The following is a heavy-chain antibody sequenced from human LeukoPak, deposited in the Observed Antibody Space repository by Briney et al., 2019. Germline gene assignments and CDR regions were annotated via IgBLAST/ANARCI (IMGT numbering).Heavy chain of an antibody. J-gene: IGHJ4*02. CDR1: GFTFSSYA. CDR3: ASTFGCSGGSCYFGY. V-gene: IGHV3-23*01. Sequence: GGSLRLSCAASGFTFSSYAMSWVRQAPGKGLEWVSAISGSGGSTYYADSVKGRFTISRDNAKNSLYLQMNSLRAEDTAVYYCASTFGCSGGSCYFGYWGQGTLVTVSS. CDR2: ISGSGGST. D-gene: IGHD2-15*01.